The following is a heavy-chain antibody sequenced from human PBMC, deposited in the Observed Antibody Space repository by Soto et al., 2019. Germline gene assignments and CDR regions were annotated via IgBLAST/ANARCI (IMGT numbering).Heavy chain of an antibody. Sequence: QVQLQESGPGLVKPSGTLSLTCAVSSGSITSSNWWSWVRQPPGTGLEWIGEVSHTGNTNSSPSLTSRVTISVGKSRDQFSRRLSSVTAADTAVYYCARNRYGGDDFDYWGQGTLVTVSS. CDR2: VSHTGNT. D-gene: IGHD5-12*01. V-gene: IGHV4-4*02. CDR1: SGSITSSNW. CDR3: ARNRYGGDDFDY. J-gene: IGHJ4*02.